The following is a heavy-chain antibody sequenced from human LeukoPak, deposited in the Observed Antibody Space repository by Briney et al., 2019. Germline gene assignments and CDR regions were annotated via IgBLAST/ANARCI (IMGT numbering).Heavy chain of an antibody. D-gene: IGHD3-22*01. CDR1: GFSVSSNY. CDR3: ARGDYYDNSGSFNDAFDV. J-gene: IGHJ3*01. V-gene: IGHV3-7*01. Sequence: GGSLRLSCAASGFSVSSNYMSWVRQAPGKGLEWVANIQQDGSEKYYVDSVKGRFTISRDNAKNSLYLQMNSLRAEDTAVYYCARGDYYDNSGSFNDAFDVWGQGTVVTVSS. CDR2: IQQDGSEK.